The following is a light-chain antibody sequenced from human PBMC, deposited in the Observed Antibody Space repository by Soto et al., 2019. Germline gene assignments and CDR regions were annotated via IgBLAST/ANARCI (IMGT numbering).Light chain of an antibody. J-gene: IGKJ2*01. CDR3: QQHNNWPFT. V-gene: IGKV3-15*01. CDR1: QSVSSN. Sequence: EIVMTQSPATLSVSPGERATLSCRASQSVSSNLAWYQQRPGQAPRLLIYGASTRATGIPARLSGSGSGTEFTLTISSLQSEDFAVYYCQQHNNWPFTFGQGTKLESK. CDR2: GAS.